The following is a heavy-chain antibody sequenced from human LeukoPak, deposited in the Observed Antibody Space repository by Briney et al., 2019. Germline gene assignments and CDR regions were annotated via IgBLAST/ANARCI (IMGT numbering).Heavy chain of an antibody. CDR1: GGSISSGGYS. V-gene: IGHV4-30-2*01. Sequence: PSETLSLTCAVSGGSISSGGYSWSWIRQPPGKGLEWIGYIYHSGSTYYNPSLKSRVTISVDRSKNQFSLKLSSVTAADTAVYYCAVGVGVDIDYWGQGALVTVSS. D-gene: IGHD5-12*01. J-gene: IGHJ4*02. CDR3: AVGVGVDIDY. CDR2: IYHSGST.